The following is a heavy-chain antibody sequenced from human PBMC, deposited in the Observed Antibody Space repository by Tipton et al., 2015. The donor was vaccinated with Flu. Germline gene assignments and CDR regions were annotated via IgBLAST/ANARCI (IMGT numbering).Heavy chain of an antibody. CDR1: GGSISSYY. CDR2: IYTSGST. Sequence: LRLSCTVSGGSISSYYWSWIRQPAGKGLEWIGRIYTSGSTNYNPSLKSRVTMSVDTSKNQFSLKLSSVTAADTAVYYCAREEEHLYYYYGMDVWGQGTTVTVSS. CDR3: AREEEHLYYYYGMDV. D-gene: IGHD1-26*01. V-gene: IGHV4-4*07. J-gene: IGHJ6*02.